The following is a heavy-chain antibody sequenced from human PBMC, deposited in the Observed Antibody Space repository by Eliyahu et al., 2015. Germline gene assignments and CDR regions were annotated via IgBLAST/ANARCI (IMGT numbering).Heavy chain of an antibody. CDR1: GFPFXDSY. CDR2: ISSSGSTI. V-gene: IGHV3-11*01. Sequence: QVQLVESGGGLVKPGGSLRLXCAASGFPFXDSYMXWIRQAPGKGLEWVSYISSSGSTIYYADSVKGRFTISRDNAKNSLYLQMNSLRAEDTAVYYCARGGGRHYYYYMDVWGKGTTVTVSS. CDR3: ARGGGRHYYYYMDV. J-gene: IGHJ6*03. D-gene: IGHD3-16*01.